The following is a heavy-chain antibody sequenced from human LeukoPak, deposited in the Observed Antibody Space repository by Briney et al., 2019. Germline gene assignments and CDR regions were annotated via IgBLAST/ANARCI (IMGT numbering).Heavy chain of an antibody. CDR1: VVSMNGYY. V-gene: IGHV4-4*07. Sequence: PSETLSLTCSVSVVSMNGYYWSWLRQSAGNRLEWIGHVDSSGNTNYNPSLESRVTMSVDTSKKQFSLKLTSVTAADMAVYYCARETSQKGAHYMDVWGKGTTVTISS. D-gene: IGHD3-16*01. J-gene: IGHJ6*03. CDR2: VDSSGNT. CDR3: ARETSQKGAHYMDV.